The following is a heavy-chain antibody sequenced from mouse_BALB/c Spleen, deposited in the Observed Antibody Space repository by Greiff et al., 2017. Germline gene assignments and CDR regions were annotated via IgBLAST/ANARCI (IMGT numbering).Heavy chain of an antibody. J-gene: IGHJ4*01. CDR2: IWAGGST. CDR3: ARDQGGNYDAMDY. Sequence: VKLMESGPGLVAPSQSLSITCTVSGFSLTSYGVHWVRQPPGKGLEWPGVIWAGGSTNYNSALMSRLSISKDNSKSQVFLKMNSLQTDDTAMYYCARDQGGNYDAMDYWGQGTSVTVSS. V-gene: IGHV2-9*02. CDR1: GFSLTSYG. D-gene: IGHD2-1*01.